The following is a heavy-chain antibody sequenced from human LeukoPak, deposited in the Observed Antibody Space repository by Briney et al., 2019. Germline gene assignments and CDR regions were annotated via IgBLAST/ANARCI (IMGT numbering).Heavy chain of an antibody. CDR2: INPSDGST. V-gene: IGHV1-46*01. J-gene: IGHJ5*02. Sequence: ASVKVSCEASGFTFSGYYMQLGRQAPGQGLEWEGIINPSDGSTKFAQKFQGRVTMTGDTSTNTVYMELRSLRSEDTAVYYCARDGLQTRYSWNDEGRKNWFDPWGQGTLVTVSS. D-gene: IGHD1-1*01. CDR1: GFTFSGYY. CDR3: ARDGLQTRYSWNDEGRKNWFDP.